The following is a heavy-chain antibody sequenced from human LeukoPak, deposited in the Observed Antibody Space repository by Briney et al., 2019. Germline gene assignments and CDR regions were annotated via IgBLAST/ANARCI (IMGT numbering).Heavy chain of an antibody. J-gene: IGHJ5*02. Sequence: GGSLRLSCAVSGLTFNNYAMSWVRQAPGKGLEWVSAISKSGDHTYYAASAKGRFTIYRDNSKNTQYLQMNSLRAEDTAVYYCAKEISYTSGWYGGWFDPWGQGTLVTVSS. CDR3: AKEISYTSGWYGGWFDP. CDR1: GLTFNNYA. V-gene: IGHV3-23*01. CDR2: ISKSGDHT. D-gene: IGHD6-19*01.